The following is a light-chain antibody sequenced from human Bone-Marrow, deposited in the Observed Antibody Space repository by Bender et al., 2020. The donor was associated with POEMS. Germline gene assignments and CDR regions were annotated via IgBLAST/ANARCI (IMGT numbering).Light chain of an antibody. Sequence: QSVLTQPPSASGTPGQRVTISCSGGSYNIGAHAVNWYQHLPGTAPKLLIYSSHRRPSGVSNRFSGSKSGNTASLTISGLQAEDEADYYCCSYAGSGTLALVFGGGTKLTVL. CDR2: SSH. CDR3: CSYAGSGTLALV. V-gene: IGLV1-44*01. CDR1: SYNIGAHA. J-gene: IGLJ2*01.